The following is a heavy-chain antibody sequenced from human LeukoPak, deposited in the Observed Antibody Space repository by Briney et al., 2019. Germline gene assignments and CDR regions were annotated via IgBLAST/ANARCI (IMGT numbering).Heavy chain of an antibody. J-gene: IGHJ6*04. Sequence: QPGGSLRLSCAASGFTFSSYAMHWVRQAPGKGLEWVAVISYDGSNKYYADSVKGRFTISRDNSKNTLYLQMNSLRAEDTAVYYCAREEQLVIYYYYGMDVWGKGTTVTVSS. CDR3: AREEQLVIYYYYGMDV. D-gene: IGHD6-13*01. CDR1: GFTFSSYA. CDR2: ISYDGSNK. V-gene: IGHV3-30*04.